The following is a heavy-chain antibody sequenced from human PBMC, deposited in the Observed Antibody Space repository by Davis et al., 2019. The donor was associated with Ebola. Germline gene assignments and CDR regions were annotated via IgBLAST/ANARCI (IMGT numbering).Heavy chain of an antibody. CDR3: ARDRGPGYSSGWSHFDY. D-gene: IGHD6-19*01. J-gene: IGHJ4*02. V-gene: IGHV3-64*01. Sequence: GGSLRLSCAASGFTFSSYAMHWVRQAPGKGLEYVSAISSNGGSTYYANSVKGRFTISRDNSKNTLYLQMGSLRAEDTAVYYCARDRGPGYSSGWSHFDYWGQGTLVTVSS. CDR2: ISSNGGST. CDR1: GFTFSSYA.